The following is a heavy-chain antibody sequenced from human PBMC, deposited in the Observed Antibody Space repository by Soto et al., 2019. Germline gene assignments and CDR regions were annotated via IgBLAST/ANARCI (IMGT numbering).Heavy chain of an antibody. CDR2: INPSGGST. CDR3: ARASSGWYGCLAL. D-gene: IGHD6-19*01. Sequence: QVQLVQSGAEVKKPGASVKVSCKASGYTFTSYYMHWVRQAPGQGLEWMGIINPSGGSTSYAQKFQGRVTMTRDTSTSTGYVELSSLRSEDPAVYYCARASSGWYGCLALWGRGTLVTVSS. V-gene: IGHV1-46*01. CDR1: GYTFTSYY. J-gene: IGHJ2*01.